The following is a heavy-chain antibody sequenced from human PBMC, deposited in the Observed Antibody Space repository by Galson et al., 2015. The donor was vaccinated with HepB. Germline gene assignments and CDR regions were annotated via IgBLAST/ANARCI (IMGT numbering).Heavy chain of an antibody. CDR2: IWYDGSNK. Sequence: SLRLSCAASGFTFSSYGMHWVRQAPGKGLEWVAVIWYDGSNKYYADSVKGRFTISRDNSKNTLYLQMNSLRAEDTAVYYCARDSGSSNLDYWGQGTLVTVSS. CDR3: ARDSGSSNLDY. V-gene: IGHV3-33*01. CDR1: GFTFSSYG. J-gene: IGHJ4*02. D-gene: IGHD1-26*01.